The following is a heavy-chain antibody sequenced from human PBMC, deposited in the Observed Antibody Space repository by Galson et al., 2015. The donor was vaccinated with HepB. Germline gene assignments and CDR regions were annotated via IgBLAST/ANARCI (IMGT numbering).Heavy chain of an antibody. CDR2: IWYDGSNK. J-gene: IGHJ4*02. Sequence: SLRLSCAASGFTFSSYGMHWVRQAPGKGLEWVAVIWYDGSNKYYADSVKGRFTISRDNSKNTLYLQMNSLRAEDTAVYYCARDRNAVAGTGLDYWGQGTPVTVSS. CDR3: ARDRNAVAGTGLDY. CDR1: GFTFSSYG. D-gene: IGHD6-19*01. V-gene: IGHV3-33*08.